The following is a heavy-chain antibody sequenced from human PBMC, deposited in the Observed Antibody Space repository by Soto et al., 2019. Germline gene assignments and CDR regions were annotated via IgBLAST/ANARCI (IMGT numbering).Heavy chain of an antibody. CDR3: ARERFLSWHSYGFDY. J-gene: IGHJ4*02. D-gene: IGHD5-18*01. V-gene: IGHV3-30*04. CDR1: GFTFSSYA. CDR2: ISDDGSNK. Sequence: GGSLRLSCAASGFTFSSYAMHWVRQAPGKGLEWVAVISDDGSNKYYADSVKGRFTISRDNSKNTLYLQMNSLRAEDTAVYFCARERFLSWHSYGFDYWGQGTLVTVSS.